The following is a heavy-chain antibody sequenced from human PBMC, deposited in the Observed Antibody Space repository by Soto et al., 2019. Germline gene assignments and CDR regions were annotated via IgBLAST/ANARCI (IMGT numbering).Heavy chain of an antibody. CDR3: AKTEGNCGGDCSIDY. V-gene: IGHV3-23*01. CDR1: GFTFSSYA. J-gene: IGHJ4*02. Sequence: GGSLRLSCAASGFTFSSYAMSWVRQAPGKGLEWVSAISGKGGSTYYADSVKGRFTITRDNSKNTLYLQMNSLRAEDTAVYYCAKTEGNCGGDCSIDYWGQGTLVTVSS. CDR2: ISGKGGST. D-gene: IGHD2-21*01.